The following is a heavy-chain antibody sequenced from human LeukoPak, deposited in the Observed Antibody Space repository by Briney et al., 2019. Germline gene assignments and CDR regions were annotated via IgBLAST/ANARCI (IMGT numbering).Heavy chain of an antibody. CDR2: ISGSGGST. CDR1: GFTFSSYA. J-gene: IGHJ3*02. D-gene: IGHD3-3*01. V-gene: IGHV3-23*01. Sequence: GGSLRLSCAASGFTFSSYAMSWVRQAPGKGLEWVSAISGSGGSTYYADSVKGRFTISRDNSKNTLYLQMNSLRAEDTAVYYCAKAVLKVYYDFWSGYYSDAFDIWGQGTMVTVSS. CDR3: AKAVLKVYYDFWSGYYSDAFDI.